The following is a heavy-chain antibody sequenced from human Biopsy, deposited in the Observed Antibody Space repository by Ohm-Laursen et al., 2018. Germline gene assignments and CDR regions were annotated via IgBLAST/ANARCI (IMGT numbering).Heavy chain of an antibody. D-gene: IGHD3-22*01. V-gene: IGHV4-4*07. CDR3: ASVVLGPTNDAFDL. J-gene: IGHJ3*01. CDR2: IYPGGST. CDR1: GGDINNYY. Sequence: SETLSPTCNVSGGDINNYYWCWIRQPAGKGLEWIGRIYPGGSTNYNPSLKSRVTMSVDTSKKQLSLRLRSVTAADTAMYYCASVVLGPTNDAFDLWGQGTMVVVSS.